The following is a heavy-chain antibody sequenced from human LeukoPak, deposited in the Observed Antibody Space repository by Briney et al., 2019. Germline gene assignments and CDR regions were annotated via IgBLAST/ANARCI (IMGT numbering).Heavy chain of an antibody. V-gene: IGHV3-23*01. CDR3: AKRSAPGTYYMGV. D-gene: IGHD3-10*01. CDR2: ISADGERT. CDR1: GFTFSSYA. J-gene: IGHJ6*03. Sequence: PGGSLRLSCAASGFTFSSYAMSWGRQAPGKGLEWVSSISADGERTYYADSVKGRFTISRDNSKNTVYLQMNSLRAEDTAVYYCAKRSAPGTYYMGVWGKGTTVTVSS.